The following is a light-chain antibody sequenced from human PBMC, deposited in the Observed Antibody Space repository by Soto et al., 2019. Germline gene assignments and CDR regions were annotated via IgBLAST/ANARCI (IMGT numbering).Light chain of an antibody. J-gene: IGKJ1*01. CDR1: QSVSSTF. CDR3: EQYDASRPTWT. Sequence: EIVLTQSPGSLSLSPGEGATLSCRASQSVSSTFLAWYQQKPGQAPRLLIYGASSRATGIPDRFSGSGSGTDVTLAISRLEPDDFAVYYCEQYDASRPTWTFGQGTKVEVK. CDR2: GAS. V-gene: IGKV3-20*01.